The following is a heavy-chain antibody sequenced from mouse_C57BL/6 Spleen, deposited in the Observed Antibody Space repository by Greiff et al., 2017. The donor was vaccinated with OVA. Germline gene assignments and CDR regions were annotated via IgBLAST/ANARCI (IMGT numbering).Heavy chain of an antibody. CDR3: ARGAALYYDYDGYAMDY. D-gene: IGHD2-4*01. CDR1: GYSFTGYF. V-gene: IGHV1-20*01. J-gene: IGHJ4*01. Sequence: EVKLVESGPELVKPGDSVKISCKASGYSFTGYFMNWVMQSHGKSLEWIGRINPYNGDTFYNQKFKGKATLTVDKSSSTAHMELRSLTSEDSAVYYCARGAALYYDYDGYAMDYWGQGTSVTVSS. CDR2: INPYNGDT.